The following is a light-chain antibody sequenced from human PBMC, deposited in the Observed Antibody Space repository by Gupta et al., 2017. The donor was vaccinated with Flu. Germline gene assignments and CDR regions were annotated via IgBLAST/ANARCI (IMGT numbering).Light chain of an antibody. CDR2: EAN. J-gene: IGKJ3*01. V-gene: IGKV3-20*01. CDR1: RHVSTNF. Sequence: EIVLTQSPGTLSLSPGESATLSCRASRHVSTNFLAWYQQKPGQAPRLLMSEANYRATGTPDRFSGSGSGTEFTLTISSLEPGDVAVYYCQQFGSIPFTFGPGTKLDIK. CDR3: QQFGSIPFT.